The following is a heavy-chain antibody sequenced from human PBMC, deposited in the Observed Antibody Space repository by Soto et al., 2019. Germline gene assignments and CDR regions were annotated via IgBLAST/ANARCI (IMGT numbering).Heavy chain of an antibody. CDR1: GGSISSGGYY. CDR3: ARVWFGESGGFDP. Sequence: QVQLQESGPGLVKPSQTLSLTCTVSGGSISSGGYYWSWIRQHPGKGLEWIGYIYYSGSTYYNPSLKSRVTISVDTSKNPFSLKLSSGTAADTAVYYCARVWFGESGGFDPWGQGTLVTVSS. D-gene: IGHD3-10*01. J-gene: IGHJ5*02. CDR2: IYYSGST. V-gene: IGHV4-31*03.